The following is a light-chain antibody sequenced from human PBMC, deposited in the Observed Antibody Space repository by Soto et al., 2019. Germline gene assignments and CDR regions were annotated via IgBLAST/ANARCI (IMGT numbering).Light chain of an antibody. Sequence: QSALTQPPSVSGSPGQSVTISCTGTSADVGISNGVSWYQQPPGTAPKLIIYEVTNRPSGVPDRFSGSKSGNTASLTISGLQAEDEADYYCNLLTATTRIFGGGTKLTVL. CDR2: EVT. CDR3: NLLTATTRI. J-gene: IGLJ2*01. V-gene: IGLV2-18*01. CDR1: SADVGISNG.